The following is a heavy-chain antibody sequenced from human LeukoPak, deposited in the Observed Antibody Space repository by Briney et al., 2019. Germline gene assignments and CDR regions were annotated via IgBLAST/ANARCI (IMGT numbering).Heavy chain of an antibody. CDR1: GYSISSGYY. CDR3: ARHPDPYSSVDY. Sequence: SETLSLTCAVSGYSISSGYYWGWTRHPPGKVLEWIGSIYHSVSTHYNPSPTSRVTITVDTSKNQFSLKLSSMAAADTPVYCCARHPDPYSSVDYWGQGTLVTVSS. CDR2: IYHSVST. D-gene: IGHD6-19*01. V-gene: IGHV4-38-2*01. J-gene: IGHJ4*02.